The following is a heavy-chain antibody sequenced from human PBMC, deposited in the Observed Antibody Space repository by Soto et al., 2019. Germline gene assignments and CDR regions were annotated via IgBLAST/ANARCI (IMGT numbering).Heavy chain of an antibody. J-gene: IGHJ1*01. Sequence: PSETLSLTCAVSGGSISSGGYSWSWIRQPPGKGLEWIGYIYHSGSTYYNPSLKSRVTISVDRSKNQFSLKLSSVTAADTAVYYCAGERSVSWLQHWGQCTLVTVSS. D-gene: IGHD6-13*01. CDR2: IYHSGST. V-gene: IGHV4-30-2*01. CDR1: GGSISSGGYS. CDR3: AGERSVSWLQH.